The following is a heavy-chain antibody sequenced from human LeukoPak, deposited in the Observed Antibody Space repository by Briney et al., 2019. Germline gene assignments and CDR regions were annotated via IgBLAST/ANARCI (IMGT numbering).Heavy chain of an antibody. J-gene: IGHJ4*02. CDR2: IYYSGTT. V-gene: IGHV4-59*01. CDR1: GGSISSYY. Sequence: SETLSLTCTVSGGSISSYYWSWIRQPPGKGLEWIGYIYYSGTTNYNPSLKSRVTISVDTSKNQFSLKLSSVTAADTAVYYCVTSLRSLFGVVSPFDYWGQGTLVPVSS. D-gene: IGHD3-3*01. CDR3: VTSLRSLFGVVSPFDY.